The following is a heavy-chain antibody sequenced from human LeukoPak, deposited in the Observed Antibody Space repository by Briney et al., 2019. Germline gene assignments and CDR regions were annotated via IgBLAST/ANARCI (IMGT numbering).Heavy chain of an antibody. CDR2: IKEDGSEN. Sequence: GGSLRLSCAAAGFTFSRAWMSWVRQAPGKGLEWVANIKEDGSENYYADSVKGRFAISKDNAKNSLYLQMNNLRAEDTAMYYCARDADGYEDWGQGTLVIVSS. CDR3: ARDADGYED. V-gene: IGHV3-7*01. CDR1: GFTFSRAW. J-gene: IGHJ4*02. D-gene: IGHD5-24*01.